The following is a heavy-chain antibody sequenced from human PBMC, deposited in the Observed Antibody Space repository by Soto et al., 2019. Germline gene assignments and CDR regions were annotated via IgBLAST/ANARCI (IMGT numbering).Heavy chain of an antibody. D-gene: IGHD5-12*01. J-gene: IGHJ4*02. V-gene: IGHV4-31*03. CDR3: ARDTQRGYSGYFDS. CDR2: IYSSGRT. CDR1: GGSLSSGGYY. Sequence: QVQLQESGPGLVKPSQTLSLSCTVSGGSLSSGGYYLSWIRQHPGKGLEWIGFIYSSGRTYYNQSLNSRVILSVDTSQNQFSLKLSSVTAADTAVYYCARDTQRGYSGYFDSWGQGTLVTVSS.